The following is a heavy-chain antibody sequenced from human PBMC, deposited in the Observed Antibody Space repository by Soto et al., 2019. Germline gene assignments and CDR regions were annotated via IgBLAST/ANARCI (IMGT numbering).Heavy chain of an antibody. CDR2: ISSSSSTI. Sequence: GGSLRLSCAASGFTFSSYSMNWVRQAPGKGLEWVSYISSSSSTIYYADSVKGRFTISRDNAKNSLYLQMNSLRDEDTAVYYCARDRGTTVVTRYFDYWGQGTLVTVSS. D-gene: IGHD4-17*01. J-gene: IGHJ4*02. CDR3: ARDRGTTVVTRYFDY. V-gene: IGHV3-48*02. CDR1: GFTFSSYS.